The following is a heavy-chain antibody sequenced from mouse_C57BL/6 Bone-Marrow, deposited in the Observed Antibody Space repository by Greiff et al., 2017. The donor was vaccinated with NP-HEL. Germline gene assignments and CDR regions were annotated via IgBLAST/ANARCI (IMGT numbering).Heavy chain of an antibody. CDR1: GYTFTSYW. Sequence: QVQLQQPGAELVMPGASVKLSCKASGYTFTSYWMHWVKQRPGQGLEWIGEIDPSDSYPNYNQKFKGKSTLTVDKSSSTAYMQLSSLTSEDSAVYYCARGYYGSSYFDYWGQGTTLTVSS. CDR2: IDPSDSYP. D-gene: IGHD1-1*01. J-gene: IGHJ2*01. V-gene: IGHV1-69*01. CDR3: ARGYYGSSYFDY.